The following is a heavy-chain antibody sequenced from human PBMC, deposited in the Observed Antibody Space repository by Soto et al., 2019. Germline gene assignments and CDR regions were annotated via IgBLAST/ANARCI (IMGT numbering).Heavy chain of an antibody. J-gene: IGHJ6*02. CDR3: ARDRPLSYCSSTSCPPPYYYYGMDV. V-gene: IGHV4-30-4*01. Sequence: NPSETLSLTCTVSGGSISSGDYYWSWIRQPPGKGLEWIGYIYYSGSTYYNPSLKNRVTISVDTSKNQFSLKLSSVTAADTAVYCCARDRPLSYCSSTSCPPPYYYYGMDVWGQGTTVTVSS. CDR2: IYYSGST. CDR1: GGSISSGDYY. D-gene: IGHD2-2*01.